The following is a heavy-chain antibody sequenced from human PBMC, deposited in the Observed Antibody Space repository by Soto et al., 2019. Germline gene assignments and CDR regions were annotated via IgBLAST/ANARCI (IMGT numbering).Heavy chain of an antibody. Sequence: EVQLLESGGGLVQPGGSLRLSCAASGFTFSSYAMGWVRQAPGKGLEWVSAITGSGGSTYYADSVKGRFIISRDNSKYTLYLQMNSLRVEDTAVYYCAKTAEAVAGTVYGYWGQGTLVTVSS. D-gene: IGHD6-19*01. V-gene: IGHV3-23*01. J-gene: IGHJ4*02. CDR3: AKTAEAVAGTVYGY. CDR2: ITGSGGST. CDR1: GFTFSSYA.